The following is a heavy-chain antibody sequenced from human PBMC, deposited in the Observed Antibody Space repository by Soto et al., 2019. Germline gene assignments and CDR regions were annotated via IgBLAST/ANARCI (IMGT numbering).Heavy chain of an antibody. Sequence: SETLSLTCAVYGGSISSYYWSWIRQPPGKGLEWIGYIYYESSNYNPSLKSRVIISVDTSKNQFSLRLSSVTAADTAVYYCASAYYDTSGYSLDPWGQGTLVTVSS. V-gene: IGHV4-59*01. J-gene: IGHJ5*02. CDR3: ASAYYDTSGYSLDP. CDR2: IYYESS. CDR1: GGSISSYY. D-gene: IGHD3-22*01.